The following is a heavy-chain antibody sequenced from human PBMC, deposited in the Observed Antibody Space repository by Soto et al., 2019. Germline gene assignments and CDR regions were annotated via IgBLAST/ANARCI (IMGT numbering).Heavy chain of an antibody. V-gene: IGHV4-39*01. D-gene: IGHD4-4*01. CDR2: IYYSRNSGST. J-gene: IGHJ6*02. CDR3: ARTRTVAYYYGMDV. Sequence: QLQLQESGPGLVKPSETLSLTCTVSGGSISSSTYYWGWIRQPPGRGLEWIGSIYYSRNSGSTYYNPSLKSRVTISVDPSKNRFSLKLTSVTAADTAVYYCARTRTVAYYYGMDVWGQGTTVTFSS. CDR1: GGSISSSTYY.